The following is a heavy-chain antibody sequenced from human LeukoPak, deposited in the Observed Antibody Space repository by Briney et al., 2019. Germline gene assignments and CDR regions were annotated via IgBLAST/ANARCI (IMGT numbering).Heavy chain of an antibody. D-gene: IGHD3-3*01. J-gene: IGHJ3*02. V-gene: IGHV1-46*01. CDR2: INPSGGST. Sequence: ASVKVSCKASGYTFTGYFMHWVRQAPGQGLEWMGIINPSGGSTSYAQKFQGRVTMTRDMSTSTVYMELSSLRSEDTAVYYCARILAPTDDAFDIWGQGTMVTVSS. CDR1: GYTFTGYF. CDR3: ARILAPTDDAFDI.